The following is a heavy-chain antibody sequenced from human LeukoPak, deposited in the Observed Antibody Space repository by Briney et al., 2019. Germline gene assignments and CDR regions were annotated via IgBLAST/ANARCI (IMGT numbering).Heavy chain of an antibody. Sequence: ASVKVSCKTSGYTFTGYYIHWVRQAPGQGLEWMGRINPNSGGTNYARKFQGRVTMTRDTSISTAYMELSRLTSDDTAVYYCARDRGGSGTSCYDYWGQGTLVTVSS. CDR2: INPNSGGT. D-gene: IGHD2-2*01. CDR1: GYTFTGYY. CDR3: ARDRGGSGTSCYDY. J-gene: IGHJ4*02. V-gene: IGHV1-2*06.